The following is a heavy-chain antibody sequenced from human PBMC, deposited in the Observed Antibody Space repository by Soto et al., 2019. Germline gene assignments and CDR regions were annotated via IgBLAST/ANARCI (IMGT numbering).Heavy chain of an antibody. CDR3: AREGTAYGDYDY. Sequence: QVQLVQSGAEVKKPGASVKISCKASAYPFTSFYIHWVRQAPGQGLEWMGMINPSGGSTTYAQKFQGSVTLSRYTSTNTVYMELTGLKYDDTAMYFCAREGTAYGDYDYWGQGTLVTVSS. CDR1: AYPFTSFY. D-gene: IGHD4-17*01. J-gene: IGHJ4*02. CDR2: INPSGGST. V-gene: IGHV1-46*01.